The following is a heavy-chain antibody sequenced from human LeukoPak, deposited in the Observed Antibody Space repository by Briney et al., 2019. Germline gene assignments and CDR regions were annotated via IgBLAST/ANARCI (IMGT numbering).Heavy chain of an antibody. V-gene: IGHV3-74*01. J-gene: IGHJ4*02. CDR1: GFTFSSFW. D-gene: IGHD1-26*01. Sequence: WGSLRLSCAASGFTFSSFWMYWVRQGPGRGLVWVSRINSDGSSTTYADSVKGRFTISRDNAQYTLYLQMSSLRAEDTAVYYCTRGSGIYQFDYWGQGTLVTVSS. CDR2: INSDGSST. CDR3: TRGSGIYQFDY.